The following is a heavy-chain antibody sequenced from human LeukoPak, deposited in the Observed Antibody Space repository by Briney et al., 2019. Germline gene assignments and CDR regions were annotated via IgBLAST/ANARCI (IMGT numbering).Heavy chain of an antibody. J-gene: IGHJ3*02. D-gene: IGHD3-9*01. V-gene: IGHV3-30*02. CDR3: ASLGYFDWDYDAFDI. CDR1: GFTFSSYG. Sequence: PGGSLRLSCAASGFTFSSYGMHWVRQAPGKGLEWVAFIRYDGSNKYYADSVKGRFTISRDNAKNSLYLQMNSLRAEDTAVYYCASLGYFDWDYDAFDIWGQGTMVTVSS. CDR2: IRYDGSNK.